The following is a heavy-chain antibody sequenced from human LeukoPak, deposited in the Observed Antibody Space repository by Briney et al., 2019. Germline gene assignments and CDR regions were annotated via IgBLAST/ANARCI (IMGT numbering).Heavy chain of an antibody. CDR1: GFTFSSYA. CDR2: ISYDGSNK. J-gene: IGHJ2*01. CDR3: ARPSREVTTDWYFDL. D-gene: IGHD4-17*01. V-gene: IGHV3-30*04. Sequence: GGSLRLSCAASGFTFSSYAMSWVRQAPGKGLEWVAVISYDGSNKYYADSVKGRFTISRDNSKNTLYLQMNSLRAEDTAVYYCARPSREVTTDWYFDLWGRGTLVTVSS.